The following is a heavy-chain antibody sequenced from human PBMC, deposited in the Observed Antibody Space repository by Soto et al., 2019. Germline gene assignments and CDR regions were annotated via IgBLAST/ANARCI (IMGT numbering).Heavy chain of an antibody. CDR3: AKDRGSGWGNDAFDI. D-gene: IGHD6-19*01. CDR2: INAGNGNT. J-gene: IGHJ3*02. CDR1: GYTFTTYA. Sequence: QVQLVQSGAEVKKPGASVQVSCKASGYTFTTYAMPWVRQAPGQRREWMGWINAGNGNTKYSQNFQGRVTITRDTSASTAYMELSSLRSEDTAVYYCAKDRGSGWGNDAFDIWGQGTMVTVSS. V-gene: IGHV1-3*01.